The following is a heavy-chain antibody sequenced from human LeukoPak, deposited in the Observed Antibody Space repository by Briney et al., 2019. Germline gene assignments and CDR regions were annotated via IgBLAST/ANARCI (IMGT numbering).Heavy chain of an antibody. D-gene: IGHD1-20*01. V-gene: IGHV3-30*18. J-gene: IGHJ4*02. CDR3: AKEGGDTWTNFYFHY. CDR1: GFPFSSYG. CDR2: ISFDGSDK. Sequence: GGSLRLSCAASGFPFSSYGMHWVRQAPGKGLEWVAVISFDGSDKYYGDSVKGRFTISRDISKNTVYLQMNNLRAEDTAMYYCAKEGGDTWTNFYFHYWGQGTLVTVSS.